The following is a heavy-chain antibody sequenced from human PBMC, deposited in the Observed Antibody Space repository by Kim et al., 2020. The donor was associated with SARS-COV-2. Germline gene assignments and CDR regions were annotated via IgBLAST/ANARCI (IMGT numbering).Heavy chain of an antibody. CDR3: AKSQDTAVVIGYDYGMDV. D-gene: IGHD5-18*01. V-gene: IGHV3-23*01. Sequence: GGSLRLSCAASGFTFSSYAMSWVRQAPGKGLEWVSGISDSGGGTIYADSVKGRFTISRDNSKNTLYLLMNSLSAEDTAVYYCAKSQDTAVVIGYDYGMDVWGQGTTVTVSS. CDR2: ISDSGGGT. CDR1: GFTFSSYA. J-gene: IGHJ6*02.